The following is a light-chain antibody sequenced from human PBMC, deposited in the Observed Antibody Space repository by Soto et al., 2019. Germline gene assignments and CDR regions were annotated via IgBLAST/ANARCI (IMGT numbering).Light chain of an antibody. CDR3: QQRSNWRWT. J-gene: IGKJ2*02. CDR1: QSVSSY. Sequence: EIVLTQSPATLSLSPGERATLSCRASQSVSSYLAWYQQKPGQAPRLLIYDASNRATGIPARFSGSGSGTDFTLTISSLEPEDFAVYYCQQRSNWRWTFGQGTKLEIE. V-gene: IGKV3-11*01. CDR2: DAS.